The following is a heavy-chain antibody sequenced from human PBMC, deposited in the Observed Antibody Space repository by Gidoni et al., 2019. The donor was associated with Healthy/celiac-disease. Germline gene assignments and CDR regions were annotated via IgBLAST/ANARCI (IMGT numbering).Heavy chain of an antibody. CDR1: GFTFSSYE. D-gene: IGHD1-26*01. V-gene: IGHV3-48*03. Sequence: EVQLVESGGGLVQPGGSLRLSCAASGFTFSSYEMNWVRQAPGKGLEWVSYISSSGSTIYYADSVKGRFTISRDNAKNSLYLQMNSLRAEDTAVYYCARVNSGSYFGSRYYFDYWGQGTLVTVSS. J-gene: IGHJ4*02. CDR3: ARVNSGSYFGSRYYFDY. CDR2: ISSSGSTI.